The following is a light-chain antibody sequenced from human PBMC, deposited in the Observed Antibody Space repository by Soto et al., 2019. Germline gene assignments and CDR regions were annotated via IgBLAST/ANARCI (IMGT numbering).Light chain of an antibody. CDR2: DVT. J-gene: IGLJ2*01. V-gene: IGLV2-8*01. Sequence: QSALTQPPSASGSPGQSVTISCTGTSSDVGGYDYVSWFQHHPGKAPKLIIYDVTKRPSGVPDRFSGSKSDNTASLTVSGLQAEDEADYFCTSYSGSTLRVFGGGTKLTVL. CDR1: SSDVGGYDY. CDR3: TSYSGSTLRV.